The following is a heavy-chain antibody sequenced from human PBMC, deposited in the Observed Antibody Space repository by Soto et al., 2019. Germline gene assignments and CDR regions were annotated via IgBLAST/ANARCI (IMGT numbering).Heavy chain of an antibody. D-gene: IGHD1-1*01. Sequence: EVQLLESGGDLVQPGGSLRLSCAVSGFVFSSYAMSWVRQAPGKGLEWVSGISTSGDTTSYADSVKGRFTISRDNPKNTLDLQMNSLRVEDTAVYFCVKGGTLLRRGWIDPWGQGTLVTVSS. CDR2: ISTSGDTT. J-gene: IGHJ5*02. CDR3: VKGGTLLRRGWIDP. CDR1: GFVFSSYA. V-gene: IGHV3-23*01.